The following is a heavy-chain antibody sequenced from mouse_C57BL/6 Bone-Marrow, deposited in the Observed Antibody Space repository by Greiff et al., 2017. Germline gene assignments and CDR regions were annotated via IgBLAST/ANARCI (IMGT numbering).Heavy chain of an antibody. D-gene: IGHD4-1*01. CDR3: TRQRTGYYFDY. CDR2: ISSGGSYT. J-gene: IGHJ2*01. Sequence: EVQLVESGGDLVKPGGSLKLSCAASGFTFSSYGMSWVRQTPDTRLEWVATISSGGSYTYYPDSVKGRFTISRDNAKNTLYLQMSSLKSEDTAMYYCTRQRTGYYFDYWGQGTTLTVSS. V-gene: IGHV5-6*01. CDR1: GFTFSSYG.